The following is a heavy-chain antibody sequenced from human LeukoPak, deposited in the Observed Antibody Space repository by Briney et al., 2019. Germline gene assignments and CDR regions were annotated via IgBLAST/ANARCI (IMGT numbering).Heavy chain of an antibody. CDR1: GGSISSGGYS. CDR3: AHLARGDYFDY. J-gene: IGHJ4*02. V-gene: IGHV4-61*08. CDR2: IYYSGST. Sequence: PSQTLSLTCAVSGGSISSGGYSWSWIRQPPGKGLEWIGYIYYSGSTNYNPSLKSRVTISVDTSKNQFSLKLSSVTAADTAVYYCAHLARGDYFDYWGQGTLVTVSS.